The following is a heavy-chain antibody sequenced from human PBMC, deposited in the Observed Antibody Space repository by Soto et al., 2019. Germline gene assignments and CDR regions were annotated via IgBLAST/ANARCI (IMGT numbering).Heavy chain of an antibody. CDR1: GGSFSGYY. V-gene: IGHV4-34*01. J-gene: IGHJ5*02. Sequence: SETLSLTCAVYGGSFSGYYWSWIRQPPGKGLEWIGEINHSGSTNYNPSLKSRVTISVDTSKNQFSLKLSSVTAADTAVYYCARVQSRYCTNGVCPRGRNWFDPWGQGTLVTVSS. CDR2: INHSGST. D-gene: IGHD2-8*01. CDR3: ARVQSRYCTNGVCPRGRNWFDP.